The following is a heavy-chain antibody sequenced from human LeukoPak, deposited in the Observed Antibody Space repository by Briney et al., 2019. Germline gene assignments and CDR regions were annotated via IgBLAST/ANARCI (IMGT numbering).Heavy chain of an antibody. D-gene: IGHD5-12*01. CDR3: ARVRGGGYDYGYYFDY. CDR2: IYYSGST. V-gene: IGHV4-39*07. Sequence: SETLSLTCTVSGGSISSSSYYWGWIRQPPGTGLEWIGSIYYSGSTYYNPSLKSRVTISVDTSKNQFSLKLSSVTAADTAVYYCARVRGGGYDYGYYFDYWGQGTLVTVSS. J-gene: IGHJ4*02. CDR1: GGSISSSSYY.